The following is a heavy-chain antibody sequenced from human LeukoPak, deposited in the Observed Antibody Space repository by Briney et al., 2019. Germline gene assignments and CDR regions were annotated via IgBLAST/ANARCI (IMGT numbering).Heavy chain of an antibody. V-gene: IGHV1-69*01. CDR3: ARTLTPYVDTAMERDPYYFDY. CDR1: GGTFSSYA. D-gene: IGHD5-18*01. CDR2: IIPIFGTA. J-gene: IGHJ4*02. Sequence: SVKVSCKASGGTFSSYAISWVRQAPGQGLEWMGGIIPIFGTANYAQKFQGRVTITADESTSTAYMELSSLRSEDTAVYYCARTLTPYVDTAMERDPYYFDYWGQGTLVTVSS.